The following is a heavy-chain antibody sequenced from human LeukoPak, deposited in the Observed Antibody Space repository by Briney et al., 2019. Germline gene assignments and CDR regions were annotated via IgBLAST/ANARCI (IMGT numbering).Heavy chain of an antibody. V-gene: IGHV4-4*07. Sequence: KPSETLSLTCTVSGGSISGNHWSWIRQPAGKGLEWIGRIYSSGSTNYNPSLKSRVTMSVDTSKNQFSLKLTSVTAADTAVYYCTRVGSWAVDYWGQGTLVTVSS. CDR3: TRVGSWAVDY. CDR2: IYSSGST. J-gene: IGHJ4*02. CDR1: GGSISGNH. D-gene: IGHD2-2*03.